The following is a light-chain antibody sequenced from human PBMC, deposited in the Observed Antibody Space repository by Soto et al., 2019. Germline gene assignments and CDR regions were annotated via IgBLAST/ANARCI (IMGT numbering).Light chain of an antibody. CDR2: KAS. CDR3: QQYDSYPLT. J-gene: IGKJ4*01. Sequence: DIHMTQSPSTLSASVGDRVTITCRASQSISSWLAWYQHKPGQAPKFLIYKASSFESGVPARFSGSGSGTEFTLTINSLQPDDFATYYCQQYDSYPLTFGGGTKVEIK. CDR1: QSISSW. V-gene: IGKV1-5*03.